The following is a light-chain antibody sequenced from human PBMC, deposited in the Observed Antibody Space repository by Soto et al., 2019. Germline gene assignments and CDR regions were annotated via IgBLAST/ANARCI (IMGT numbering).Light chain of an antibody. CDR3: SSYAGSNNLV. CDR2: EVS. J-gene: IGLJ2*01. V-gene: IGLV2-8*01. Sequence: QSALTQPPSASGSPGQSVTISCTGTSGVSWYQQHPGKAPKLLIYEVSKRPSGVPDRFSGSKSGNTASLTVSGLQAEDEADYYCSSYAGSNNLVFGGGTKLTVL. CDR1: SGV.